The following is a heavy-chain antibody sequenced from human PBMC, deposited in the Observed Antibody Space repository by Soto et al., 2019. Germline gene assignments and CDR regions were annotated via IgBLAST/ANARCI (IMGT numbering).Heavy chain of an antibody. CDR3: ARWSYLDY. J-gene: IGHJ4*02. D-gene: IGHD2-15*01. V-gene: IGHV3-23*01. CDR2: ISGSDGKT. CDR1: GFTFGSYT. Sequence: PGGSLRLSCAASGFTFGSYTISWVRQAPGKGLEWVSTISGSDGKTFYADSVKGRFSISRDTSQNTLYLQMNSLRADDTAIYYCARWSYLDYWGQGTRVTVSS.